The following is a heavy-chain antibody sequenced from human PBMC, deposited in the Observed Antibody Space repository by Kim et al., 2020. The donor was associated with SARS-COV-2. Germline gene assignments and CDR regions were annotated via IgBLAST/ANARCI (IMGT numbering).Heavy chain of an antibody. J-gene: IGHJ6*02. CDR1: GYTFSGSA. D-gene: IGHD2-8*01. Sequence: ASVKVSCKASGYTFSGSAMHWVRQAPGQRLEWVGWISTGNGNTKYSQKFQGRVTISRDTSASTAYMGLSSLRSEDTAVYYCARGVSYGMDVWGQGTTVTVAS. V-gene: IGHV1-3*04. CDR2: ISTGNGNT. CDR3: ARGVSYGMDV.